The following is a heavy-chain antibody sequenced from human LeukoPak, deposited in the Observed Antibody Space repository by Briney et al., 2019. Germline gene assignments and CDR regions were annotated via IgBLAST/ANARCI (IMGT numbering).Heavy chain of an antibody. CDR2: INHSGST. CDR1: GGSFSGYY. D-gene: IGHD3-22*01. CDR3: ARGRDSSGYSLDY. V-gene: IGHV4-34*01. J-gene: IGHJ4*02. Sequence: PSETLSLTCAVCGGSFSGYYWSWIRQPPGKGLEWIGEINHSGSTNYNPSLKSRVTISVDTSKNQFSLKLSSVTAADTAVYYCARGRDSSGYSLDYWGQGTLVTVSS.